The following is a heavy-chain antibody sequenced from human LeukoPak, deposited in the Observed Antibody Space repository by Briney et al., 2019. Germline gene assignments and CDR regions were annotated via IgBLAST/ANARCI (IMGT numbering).Heavy chain of an antibody. CDR3: ARGPRITMVRGVNYFDY. CDR1: GYTFTSYA. J-gene: IGHJ4*02. CDR2: INAGNGNT. V-gene: IGHV1-3*03. D-gene: IGHD3-10*01. Sequence: ASVKVSCKASGYTFTSYAMHWVRQAPGQRLEWMGWINAGNGNTKYSQEFQGRVTITRDTSASTAYMELSSLRSEDMAVYYCARGPRITMVRGVNYFDYWGQGTLVTVSS.